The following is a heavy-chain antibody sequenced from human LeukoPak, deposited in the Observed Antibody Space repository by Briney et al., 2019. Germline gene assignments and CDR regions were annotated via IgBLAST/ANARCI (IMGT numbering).Heavy chain of an antibody. Sequence: GESVNIPCKGSGYTFTSYWIGWVRQMPGKGLEWMEIIYPCDSDTRYNPSFQGQVTISADKAISTAYLQWSSLKASDTAMYYCASATGPGAFDIWGQGKMVIVSS. CDR3: ASATGPGAFDI. CDR1: GYTFTSYW. CDR2: IYPCDSDT. D-gene: IGHD1-14*01. J-gene: IGHJ3*02. V-gene: IGHV5-51*01.